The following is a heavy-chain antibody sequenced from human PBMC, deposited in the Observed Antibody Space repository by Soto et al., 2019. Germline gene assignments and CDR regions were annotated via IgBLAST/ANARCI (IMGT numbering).Heavy chain of an antibody. V-gene: IGHV4-59*01. CDR3: ARGTRATQYYYYFFGMDV. D-gene: IGHD2-2*01. CDR1: GGSLNNYY. J-gene: IGHJ6*02. Sequence: PSETLSLTCTVSGGSLNNYYWSWIRQPPGKGLEWIGYISYSGSTSYNPSLKSRLAISLNTSRNQLSLKLRSVTAADTAIYYCARGTRATQYYYYFFGMDVWGQGTTVTVS. CDR2: ISYSGST.